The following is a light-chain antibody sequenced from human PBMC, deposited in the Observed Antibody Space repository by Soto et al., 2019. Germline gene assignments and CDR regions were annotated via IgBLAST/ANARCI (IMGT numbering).Light chain of an antibody. CDR2: GAS. CDR1: QSVSSSY. Sequence: EIVLTQSPGTLSLSPGERATLSCRASQSVSSSYLAWYQQKPGQAPRLLIYGASSRATGIPDRFSGSGSATDFTLTISRLEPEDCAVYYCQQYGSSPRTFGQGTMVEIK. J-gene: IGKJ1*01. V-gene: IGKV3-20*01. CDR3: QQYGSSPRT.